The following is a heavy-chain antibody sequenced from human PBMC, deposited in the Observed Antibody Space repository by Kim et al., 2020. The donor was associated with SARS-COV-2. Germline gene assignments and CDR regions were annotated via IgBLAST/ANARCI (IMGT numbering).Heavy chain of an antibody. V-gene: IGHV3-64D*06. Sequence: GGSLRLSCSASGFSFSSYAMHWVRQAPGKGLEYVAAIRSNGGSTYYADSVKGRSTISRDNSKNTLYLQMSSLRAEDTAVYYCVKDRQQWLVTSGDYWGQGTLVTVSS. CDR2: IRSNGGST. CDR3: VKDRQQWLVTSGDY. CDR1: GFSFSSYA. J-gene: IGHJ4*02. D-gene: IGHD6-19*01.